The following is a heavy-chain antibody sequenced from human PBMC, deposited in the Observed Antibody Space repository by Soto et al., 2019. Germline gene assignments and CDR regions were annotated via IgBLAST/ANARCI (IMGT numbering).Heavy chain of an antibody. Sequence: GESLKISCKGSGYSFTTYWIGWVRQMPGKGLEWMGIIYPGDSDIRYSPSFQGQVSISADKSISTAYLQWSSLKASDTAMYYCARFAGYSQGYFDYWGQGTLVTVSS. CDR1: GYSFTTYW. V-gene: IGHV5-51*01. J-gene: IGHJ4*02. D-gene: IGHD5-18*01. CDR3: ARFAGYSQGYFDY. CDR2: IYPGDSDI.